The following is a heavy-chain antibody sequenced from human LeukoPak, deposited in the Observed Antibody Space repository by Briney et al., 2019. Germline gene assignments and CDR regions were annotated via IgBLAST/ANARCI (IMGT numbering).Heavy chain of an antibody. CDR1: GFTFSNYA. CDR3: ARGVTVTTDF. J-gene: IGHJ4*02. CDR2: LSSSGGST. Sequence: GGSLRLSCAVSGFTFSNYAMTWVRQAPGKGLEWVSGLSSSGGSTFYADSVKGRFTISRDNSKNTVYLQMNSLRGEDTAIYYCARGVTVTTDFWGQGTLVTASS. D-gene: IGHD4-17*01. V-gene: IGHV3-23*01.